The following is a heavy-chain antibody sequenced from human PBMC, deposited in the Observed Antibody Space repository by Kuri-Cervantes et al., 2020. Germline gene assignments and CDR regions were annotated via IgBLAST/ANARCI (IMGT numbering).Heavy chain of an antibody. CDR1: GYTFTSYG. Sequence: ASGKVSCKASGYTFTSYGISWVRQAPGQGLEWMGWINPNNGGTKKAQQFEGRVTMTRHTSIRAAYLDLTRLKSDDTAIYHCARDSDYYTNSGYLLDWGLGTLVTVSS. V-gene: IGHV1-2*02. CDR2: INPNNGGT. J-gene: IGHJ4*02. CDR3: ARDSDYYTNSGYLLD. D-gene: IGHD3-22*01.